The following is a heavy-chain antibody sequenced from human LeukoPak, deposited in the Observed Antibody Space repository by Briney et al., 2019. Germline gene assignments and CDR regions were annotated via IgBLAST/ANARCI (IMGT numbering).Heavy chain of an antibody. J-gene: IGHJ4*02. Sequence: KPGGSLRLSCAASGFTFSDYYMSWIRQAPGRGLEWVSYISSSGSTIYYADSVKGRFTISRDNAKDSLYLQMNSLRAEDTAVYYCARVPGYLYGSGWTFDYWGRGTLVTVSS. D-gene: IGHD6-19*01. CDR1: GFTFSDYY. CDR3: ARVPGYLYGSGWTFDY. CDR2: ISSSGSTI. V-gene: IGHV3-11*04.